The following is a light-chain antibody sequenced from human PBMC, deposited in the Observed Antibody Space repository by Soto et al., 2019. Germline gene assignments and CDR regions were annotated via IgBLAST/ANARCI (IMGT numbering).Light chain of an antibody. V-gene: IGKV3-11*01. CDR1: QSVSSY. CDR2: DAS. CDR3: QQRGNWPLT. J-gene: IGKJ4*01. Sequence: EIVLTQSPATLSLSPGERATLSCRASQSVSSYLAWYQQKPGQAPRLLIYDASNRATGIPARFSGSGSGTDFTLTISSLEPEDFAVYYCQQRGNWPLTFGGGTTV.